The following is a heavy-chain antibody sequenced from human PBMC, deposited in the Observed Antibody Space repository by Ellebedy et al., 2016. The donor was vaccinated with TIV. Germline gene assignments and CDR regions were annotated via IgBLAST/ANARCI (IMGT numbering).Heavy chain of an antibody. CDR3: ARRFDGSGSFIGMDV. V-gene: IGHV3-30*03. Sequence: GGSLRLXCAASGFTFSSYGMHWVRQAPGKGLEWVAVISYDGSNKYYADSVKGRFTISRDNSKNTLYLQMNSLRAEDTAVYYCARRFDGSGSFIGMDVWGQGTTVTVSS. D-gene: IGHD3-10*01. CDR1: GFTFSSYG. CDR2: ISYDGSNK. J-gene: IGHJ6*02.